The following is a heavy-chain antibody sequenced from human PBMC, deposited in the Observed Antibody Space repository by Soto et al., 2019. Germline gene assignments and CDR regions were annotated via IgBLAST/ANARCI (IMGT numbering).Heavy chain of an antibody. J-gene: IGHJ4*02. CDR2: IYYSGST. CDR3: ARATVQGAGIMSFDY. V-gene: IGHV4-59*01. D-gene: IGHD3-16*01. CDR1: GGSISSYY. Sequence: LSLTCTVSGGSISSYYWSWIRQPPGKGLEWIGYIYYSGSTNYNPSLKSRVTISVDTSKNQFSLKLSSVTAADTAVYYCARATVQGAGIMSFDYGGQGTLVTVSS.